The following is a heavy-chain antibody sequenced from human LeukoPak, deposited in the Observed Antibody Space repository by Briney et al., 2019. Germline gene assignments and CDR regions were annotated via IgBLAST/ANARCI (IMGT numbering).Heavy chain of an antibody. CDR1: GVTLSTYA. J-gene: IGHJ6*02. Sequence: PGGSLRLSCAASGVTLSTYAMSWVRQVPGKGLEWVGQTVSEIDGGTTDYATPVKGRFTISRDDSKSTLYLQMNSLKIEDTAVYYCTTDEDWNYARKDVWGQGATVIVSS. V-gene: IGHV3-15*04. CDR3: TTDEDWNYARKDV. CDR2: TVSEIDGGTT. D-gene: IGHD1-7*01.